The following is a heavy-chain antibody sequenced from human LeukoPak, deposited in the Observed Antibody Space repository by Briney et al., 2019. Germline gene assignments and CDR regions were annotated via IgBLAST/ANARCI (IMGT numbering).Heavy chain of an antibody. D-gene: IGHD5-12*01. CDR3: AKGGPGYGLRVWVDY. V-gene: IGHV3-20*04. CDR2: INWNGGST. CDR1: GFTFDDYG. J-gene: IGHJ4*02. Sequence: GGSLRLSCAASGFTFDDYGMSWVRQAPGKGLEWVSGINWNGGSTGYADSVKGRFTISRDNAKNSLYLQMNSLRAEDTALYYCAKGGPGYGLRVWVDYWGQGTLVTVSS.